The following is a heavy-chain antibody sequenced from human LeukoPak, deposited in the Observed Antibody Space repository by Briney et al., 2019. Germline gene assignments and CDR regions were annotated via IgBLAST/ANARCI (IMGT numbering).Heavy chain of an antibody. D-gene: IGHD1-26*01. CDR3: AREGGSRADY. Sequence: ASVKVSCKASGYTFTSYGISWVRQAPGQGLEWMGWISAYNGNTNYAQKLQGRVTITADESTSTAYMELSSLRSEDTAVYYCAREGGSRADYWGQGTLVTVSS. J-gene: IGHJ4*02. CDR1: GYTFTSYG. CDR2: ISAYNGNT. V-gene: IGHV1-18*01.